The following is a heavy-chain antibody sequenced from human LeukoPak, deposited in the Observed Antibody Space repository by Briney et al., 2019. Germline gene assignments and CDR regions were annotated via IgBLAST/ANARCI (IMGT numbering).Heavy chain of an antibody. D-gene: IGHD3-3*01. CDR1: EFTFFSYA. CDR3: ARVFGIPI. CDR2: ISGSGGST. J-gene: IGHJ3*02. V-gene: IGHV3-23*01. Sequence: PGGSLRLSCAASEFTFFSYALSWVRQAPGKGLEWVSSISGSGGSTYYADSVKGRFTISRDISKNTLYLQMNSLRAEDTAVYYCARVFGIPIWGQGTMVTVSS.